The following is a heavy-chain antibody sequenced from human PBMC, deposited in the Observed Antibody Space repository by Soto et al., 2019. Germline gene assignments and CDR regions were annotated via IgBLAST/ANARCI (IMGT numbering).Heavy chain of an antibody. V-gene: IGHV1-2*02. D-gene: IGHD5-12*01. CDR2: INPNSGGT. J-gene: IGHJ3*02. Sequence: ASVKFSCKASGYTFTGYYMHWVRQAPGQGLEWMGWINPNSGGTNYAQKFQGRVTMTRDTSISTAYMELSRLRSDDTAVYYCARVRWLQFRAFDIWGQGTMVTVS. CDR3: ARVRWLQFRAFDI. CDR1: GYTFTGYY.